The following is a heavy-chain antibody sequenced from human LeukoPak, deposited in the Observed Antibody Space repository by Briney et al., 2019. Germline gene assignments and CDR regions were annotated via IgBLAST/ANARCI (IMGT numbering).Heavy chain of an antibody. J-gene: IGHJ4*02. Sequence: PGGSLRLSCAASGFTVSSNYMSWVRQAPGKGLEWVSVIYSGGSTYYTDSVKGRFTISRDNSKNTLCLQMNSLRAEDTAVYYCARSIGIAVDYWGQGTLVTVSS. CDR3: ARSIGIAVDY. V-gene: IGHV3-66*01. D-gene: IGHD6-13*01. CDR2: IYSGGST. CDR1: GFTVSSNY.